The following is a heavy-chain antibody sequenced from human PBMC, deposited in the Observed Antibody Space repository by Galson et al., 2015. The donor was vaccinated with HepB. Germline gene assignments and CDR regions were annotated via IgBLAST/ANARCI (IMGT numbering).Heavy chain of an antibody. J-gene: IGHJ5*02. D-gene: IGHD1-7*01. CDR1: GGSISSDY. Sequence: SETLSLTCTVSGGSISSDYWSWIRQPPGKGLEWIGHIYYSGSTNYNPSLESRVTISVDTSKNQFSLKLSSVTAADTAVYYCARRLDGITGITVFDWFDPWGQGTLVTVSS. CDR3: ARRLDGITGITVFDWFDP. CDR2: IYYSGST. V-gene: IGHV4-59*08.